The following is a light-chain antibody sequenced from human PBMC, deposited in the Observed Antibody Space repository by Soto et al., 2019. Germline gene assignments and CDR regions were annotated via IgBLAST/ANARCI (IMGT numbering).Light chain of an antibody. CDR2: GAS. CDR3: QQYGSSPPRFT. CDR1: QSVSSSY. V-gene: IGKV3-20*01. Sequence: EIVLTQSPGTLSLSPGERATLSCRASQSVSSSYLAWYQQKPGQAPRLLIYGASSMATGIPDRFSGSGSGTDFTLTISRLEPEDFAVYYCQQYGSSPPRFTFGPGTKVDIK. J-gene: IGKJ3*01.